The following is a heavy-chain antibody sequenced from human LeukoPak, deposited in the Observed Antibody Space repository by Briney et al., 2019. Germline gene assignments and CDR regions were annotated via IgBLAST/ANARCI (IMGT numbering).Heavy chain of an antibody. CDR3: ARSGRGTYYYFDL. CDR2: ISGSNGNT. D-gene: IGHD1-26*01. Sequence: ASVKVSCKASSYTFTRYGISWVQQAPGQGLEWMGWISGSNGNTNYAQKFQGRVSMTADTSTSTAYMELRSLRSDDTAVYYCARSGRGTYYYFDLWGQGTLVTVSS. V-gene: IGHV1-18*01. J-gene: IGHJ4*02. CDR1: SYTFTRYG.